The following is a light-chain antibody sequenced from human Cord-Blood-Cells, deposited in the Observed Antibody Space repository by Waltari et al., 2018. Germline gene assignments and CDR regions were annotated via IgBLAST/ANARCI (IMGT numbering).Light chain of an antibody. Sequence: DIQMTQSPSSLSASVGARVTITCQASQDISNYLNWYQQKPGKAPKLLIYDASNLETGVPSRFSGRGSGTDFTFTISSLQPEDIATYDCQQYDNLPLTFGGGTKVEIK. J-gene: IGKJ4*01. V-gene: IGKV1-33*01. CDR3: QQYDNLPLT. CDR1: QDISNY. CDR2: DAS.